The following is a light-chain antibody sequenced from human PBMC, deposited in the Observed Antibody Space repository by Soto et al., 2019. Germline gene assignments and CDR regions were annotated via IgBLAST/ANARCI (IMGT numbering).Light chain of an antibody. CDR2: DVS. J-gene: IGLJ1*01. Sequence: HSVLTQPASVSGSPGQSIASSCTGSSSDVGGYNFVSWYQQHSGKAPKLMISDVSNRPSGVSDRFSGSKSGNTASLTISGLQAEFDADYFCSSSAISSIYVFGTGTKVT. CDR1: SSDVGGYNF. V-gene: IGLV2-14*03. CDR3: SSSAISSIYV.